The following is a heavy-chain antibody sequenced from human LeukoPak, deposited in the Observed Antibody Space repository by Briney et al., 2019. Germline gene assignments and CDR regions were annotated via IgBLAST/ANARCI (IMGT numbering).Heavy chain of an antibody. V-gene: IGHV1-46*01. Sequence: GASVKVSCKASGYTFTSYYMHWVRQAPGQGLEWMGIINPSGGSTSYAQKFQGRVTMTRDTSTSTVYMELSSLRSEDTAVYYCARAHSGYSGYDWGYYYYGMDVWGQGTTVTVSS. CDR3: ARAHSGYSGYDWGYYYYGMDV. D-gene: IGHD5-12*01. CDR2: INPSGGST. J-gene: IGHJ6*02. CDR1: GYTFTSYY.